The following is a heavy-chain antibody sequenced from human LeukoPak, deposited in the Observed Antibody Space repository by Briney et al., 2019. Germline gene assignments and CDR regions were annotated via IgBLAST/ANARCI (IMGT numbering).Heavy chain of an antibody. CDR2: IYHSGST. CDR3: ARSELGYYGSGSYYKGY. J-gene: IGHJ4*02. Sequence: PSGTLSLTCAVSGGSLSSSNWWSRVRQPPGKGLEWIGEIYHSGSTNYNPSLKSRVTISVDKSKNQFSLKLSSVTAADTAVYYCARSELGYYGSGSYYKGYWGQGTLVTVSS. V-gene: IGHV4-4*02. CDR1: GGSLSSSNW. D-gene: IGHD3-10*01.